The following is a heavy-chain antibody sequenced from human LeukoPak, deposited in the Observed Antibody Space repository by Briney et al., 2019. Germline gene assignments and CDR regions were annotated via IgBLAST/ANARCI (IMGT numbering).Heavy chain of an antibody. CDR2: VRYDGSEK. J-gene: IGHJ4*02. D-gene: IGHD1-7*01. V-gene: IGHV3-30*02. CDR1: GFSFRSYG. Sequence: GGSLRLSCVTSGFSFRSYGMYWVRQAPGKGLEWVAFVRYDGSEKTYAESVKGRFSISRDNSKNTLYLQLDRLRAEDTAVFYCARDLVELNKALGAFDRWGQGTLVIVSS. CDR3: ARDLVELNKALGAFDR.